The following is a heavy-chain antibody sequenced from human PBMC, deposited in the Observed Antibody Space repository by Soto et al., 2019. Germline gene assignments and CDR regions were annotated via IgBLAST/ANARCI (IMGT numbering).Heavy chain of an antibody. Sequence: SETLSLTCTVSGGSISSYYWSWIRQPPGKGLEWIGYIYYSGSTNYNPSLKSRVTISVDTSKNQFSLKLSSVTAADTAVYYCARDATYSSSWYYYGMDVWGQGTTVTV. J-gene: IGHJ6*02. CDR2: IYYSGST. V-gene: IGHV4-59*01. D-gene: IGHD6-13*01. CDR1: GGSISSYY. CDR3: ARDATYSSSWYYYGMDV.